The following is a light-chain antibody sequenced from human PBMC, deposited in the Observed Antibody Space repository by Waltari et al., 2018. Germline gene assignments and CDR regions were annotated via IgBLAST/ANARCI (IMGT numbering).Light chain of an antibody. CDR1: SSDDGGYNY. CDR2: DVS. Sequence: QSALTQPASVSGSPGRSITISCTGTSSDDGGYNYVSWYQHHPGNAPKLMIYDVSNRPSGVSNRFSGSKSGNTASLTISGLQAEDEADYYCSSYTSSSTPVFGGGTKLTVL. V-gene: IGLV2-14*03. J-gene: IGLJ2*01. CDR3: SSYTSSSTPV.